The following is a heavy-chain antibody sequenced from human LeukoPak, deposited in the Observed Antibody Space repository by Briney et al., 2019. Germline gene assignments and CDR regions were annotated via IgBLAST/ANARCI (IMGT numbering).Heavy chain of an antibody. Sequence: ASVKVSCKASGYTFTGYYMHWVRQAPGKGLEWMGGFDPEDGETIYAQKFQGRVTMTEDTSTDTAYMELSSLRSEDTAVYYCATVGPVAVNYYYYGMDVWGQGTTVTVSS. CDR1: GYTFTGYY. V-gene: IGHV1-24*01. CDR3: ATVGPVAVNYYYYGMDV. CDR2: FDPEDGET. D-gene: IGHD6-19*01. J-gene: IGHJ6*02.